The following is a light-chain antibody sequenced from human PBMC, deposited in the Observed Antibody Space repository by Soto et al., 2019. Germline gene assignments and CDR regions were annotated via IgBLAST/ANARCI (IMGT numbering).Light chain of an antibody. CDR3: QQSYITPYT. CDR1: QSISRY. J-gene: IGKJ2*01. CDR2: AAA. Sequence: DIQMAQSPSSLSASVGDSVTIICRASQSISRYLNWYQQRPGKVPKVLIYAAASLQSGVPPRFTGSGAGTEFTLTISGLQPEDVATYYCQQSYITPYTFGQGTKLDIE. V-gene: IGKV1-39*01.